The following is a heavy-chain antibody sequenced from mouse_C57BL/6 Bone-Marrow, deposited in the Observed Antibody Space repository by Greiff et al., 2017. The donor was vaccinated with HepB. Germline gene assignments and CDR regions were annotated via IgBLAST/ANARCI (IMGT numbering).Heavy chain of an antibody. D-gene: IGHD2-5*01. CDR2: NYPRSGNT. CDR3: ADSKSYWYFDV. CDR1: GYTFTSYG. Sequence: VQLQQSGAELARPGASVKLSCKASGYTFTSYGISWVKQRTGQGLEWIGENYPRSGNTYYNEKFKGKATLTADKSSSTAYMELRSLTSEDSAVYFCADSKSYWYFDVWGTGTTVTVSS. V-gene: IGHV1-81*01. J-gene: IGHJ1*03.